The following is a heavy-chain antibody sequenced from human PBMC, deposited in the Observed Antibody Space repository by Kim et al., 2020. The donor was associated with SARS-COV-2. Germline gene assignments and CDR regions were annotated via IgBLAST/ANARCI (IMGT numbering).Heavy chain of an antibody. V-gene: IGHV3-21*01. D-gene: IGHD1-26*01. CDR3: ARLSGSSPVWKY. CDR1: GFTFSNYN. Sequence: GGSLRRSCDTSGFTFSNYNMHWVRQSPGKVLEWVSLISSSGDYIYYADSVKGRFTISRDNAKNSLYLQMNSLRAEDTGFYYCARLSGSSPVWKYWGQGTLVTVSS. J-gene: IGHJ4*02. CDR2: ISSSGDYI.